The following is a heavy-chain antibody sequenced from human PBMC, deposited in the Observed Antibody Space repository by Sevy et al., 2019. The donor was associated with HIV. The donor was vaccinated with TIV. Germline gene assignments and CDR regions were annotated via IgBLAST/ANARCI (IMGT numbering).Heavy chain of an antibody. Sequence: GGSLRLSCAVSGFTFNNAWMNWVRQAPGTGLQWVGLIKSKIDGETTDYAAPVKGRFTISRVDSKNRLFLQMHSLKIEDTAVYYCATAPGYYDSAPFDYWGPGTLVTVSS. D-gene: IGHD3-22*01. J-gene: IGHJ4*02. V-gene: IGHV3-15*01. CDR3: ATAPGYYDSAPFDY. CDR1: GFTFNNAW. CDR2: IKSKIDGETT.